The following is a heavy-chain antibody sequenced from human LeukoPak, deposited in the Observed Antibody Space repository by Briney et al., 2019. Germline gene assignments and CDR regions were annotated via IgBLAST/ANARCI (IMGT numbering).Heavy chain of an antibody. D-gene: IGHD3-3*01. CDR1: GGSMSSYY. CDR2: IYYSGST. J-gene: IGHJ4*02. CDR3: ARGPVLRFLEWFDY. V-gene: IGHV4-59*08. Sequence: SETLSLTCSVSGGSMSSYYWSWIRQPPGKGLEWIGYIYYSGSTNYNPSLKSRVTTSVDTSKNQFTLRLNSVTAADTAVYYCARGPVLRFLEWFDYWGQGTLVTVSS.